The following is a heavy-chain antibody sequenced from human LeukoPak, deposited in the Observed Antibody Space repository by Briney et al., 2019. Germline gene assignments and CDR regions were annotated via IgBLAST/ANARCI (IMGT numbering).Heavy chain of an antibody. CDR1: GYTFTSYG. Sequence: GASVKVSCTASGYTFTSYGISWVRQAPGQGLEWMGWISAYNGNTNYAQKLQGRVTMTTDTSTSTAYMELRSLRSDDTAVYYCARIPVDTAMAVVSLFDYWGQGTLVTVSS. J-gene: IGHJ4*02. CDR2: ISAYNGNT. CDR3: ARIPVDTAMAVVSLFDY. D-gene: IGHD5-18*01. V-gene: IGHV1-18*04.